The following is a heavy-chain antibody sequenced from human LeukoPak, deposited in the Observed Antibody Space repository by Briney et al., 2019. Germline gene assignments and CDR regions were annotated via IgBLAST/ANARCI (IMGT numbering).Heavy chain of an antibody. CDR1: GFTFSSYA. V-gene: IGHV3-30*04. J-gene: IGHJ6*03. D-gene: IGHD3-16*01. CDR3: ARDPGLSVPAPGERYYYYYMDV. Sequence: SLSLSCAASGFTFSSYALHWLRQAPGKGLEWVADISYDGSNKYYAESVKGRFTISRDNSKNTLYLQMNSLRAEDTAVYYCARDPGLSVPAPGERYYYYYMDVWGKGTTVTVSS. CDR2: ISYDGSNK.